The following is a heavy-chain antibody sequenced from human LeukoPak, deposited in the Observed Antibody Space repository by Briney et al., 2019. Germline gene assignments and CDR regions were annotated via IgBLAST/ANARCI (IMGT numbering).Heavy chain of an antibody. D-gene: IGHD3-22*01. CDR2: ISGDGGST. CDR3: AKVRNYYDSSGYSPYFQH. Sequence: GGSLRLSCAASGFTFDDYAMHWVRRAPGKGLEWVSLISGDGGSTYYADSVKGRFTISRDNSKNSLYLQMNSLRTEDTALYYCAKVRNYYDSSGYSPYFQHWGQGTLVTVSS. V-gene: IGHV3-43*02. CDR1: GFTFDDYA. J-gene: IGHJ1*01.